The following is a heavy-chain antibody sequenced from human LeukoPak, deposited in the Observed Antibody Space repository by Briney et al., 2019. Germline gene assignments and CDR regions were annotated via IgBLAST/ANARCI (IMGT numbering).Heavy chain of an antibody. V-gene: IGHV3-21*01. J-gene: IGHJ4*02. Sequence: PGGSLRLSCAASGFTFSSYRMNWVRQAPGKGLEWVSSISSSSSYIYYADSVKGRFTISRDNAKNSLYLQMKSLRAEDTAVYYCASGVGYYHDSTTGYFDYWGQGTLVTVSS. CDR2: ISSSSSYI. CDR3: ASGVGYYHDSTTGYFDY. D-gene: IGHD3-22*01. CDR1: GFTFSSYR.